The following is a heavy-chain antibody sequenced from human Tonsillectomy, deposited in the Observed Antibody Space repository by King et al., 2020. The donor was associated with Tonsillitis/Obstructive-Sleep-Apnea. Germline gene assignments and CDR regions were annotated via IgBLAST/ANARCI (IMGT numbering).Heavy chain of an antibody. J-gene: IGHJ6*03. D-gene: IGHD2-2*01. CDR1: GYTFTSYY. CDR2: INPSGGST. CDR3: ARGEDIVVVPAAMFLYYYYMDV. V-gene: IGHV1-46*01. Sequence: QLVQSGAEVKKPGASVKVSCKASGYTFTSYYMHWVRQSPGQGLEWMGIINPSGGSTSYAQKFQGRVTMTRDTSTGTVYMGLSSLRSEDTAVYYCARGEDIVVVPAAMFLYYYYMDVWGKGTTVTVSS.